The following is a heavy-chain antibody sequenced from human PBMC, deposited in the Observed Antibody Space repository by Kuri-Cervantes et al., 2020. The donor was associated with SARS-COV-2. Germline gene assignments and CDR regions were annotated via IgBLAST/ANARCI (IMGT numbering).Heavy chain of an antibody. D-gene: IGHD1-20*01. Sequence: GESLQNPCATSGFNFSSYWINWVRQAPGKGLEWVSVIYSGGSTYYADSVKGRFTISRHNSKNTLYLQMNSLRAEDTAGYDCARDPVDGITGRMFGMDVWGQGTTVTVSS. CDR3: ARDPVDGITGRMFGMDV. CDR1: GFNFSSYW. V-gene: IGHV3-53*04. CDR2: IYSGGST. J-gene: IGHJ6*02.